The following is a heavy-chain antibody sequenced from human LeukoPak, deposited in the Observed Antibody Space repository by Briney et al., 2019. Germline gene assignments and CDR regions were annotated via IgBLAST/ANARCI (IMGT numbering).Heavy chain of an antibody. Sequence: PGGSLRLSCAASGFTFSSYSMNWVRQAPGKGLEWVGFIRSKAYGGTTEYAASVKGRITVSRDDSKSIAYLQMNSLKTEDTAVYYCTRTPPRGIAPGVNWGQGTLVTVSS. D-gene: IGHD6-13*01. J-gene: IGHJ4*02. V-gene: IGHV3-49*04. CDR3: TRTPPRGIAPGVN. CDR1: GFTFSSYS. CDR2: IRSKAYGGTT.